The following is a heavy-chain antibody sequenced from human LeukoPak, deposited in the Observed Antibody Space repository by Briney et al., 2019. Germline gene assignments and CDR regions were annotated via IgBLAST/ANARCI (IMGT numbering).Heavy chain of an antibody. CDR1: GGSINSGDYY. CDR3: ARGVLYCTSTSCYSNGFWNY. CDR2: IYYNGRT. D-gene: IGHD2-2*02. V-gene: IGHV4-30-4*08. Sequence: PSETLSLTCTVAGGSINSGDYYWSWIRQSPGKGLEWIGYIYYNGRTFYNPSLKSRVSISVDTSKNQFSLKLRSVTAADTAVYYCARGVLYCTSTSCYSNGFWNYWGQGTLVTVSS. J-gene: IGHJ4*02.